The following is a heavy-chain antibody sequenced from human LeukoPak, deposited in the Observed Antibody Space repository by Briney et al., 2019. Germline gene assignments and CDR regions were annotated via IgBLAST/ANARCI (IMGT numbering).Heavy chain of an antibody. Sequence: ASVNLSFKPSGYTFINHYIHWVRHAPGQGLEWMGVISPTDGSTSYSHNFQGRLSMTSDTSTSTPYMELRSLRSEQTALYYCTRTLNSWLAPWGQGTPVTVSS. V-gene: IGHV1-46*01. CDR2: ISPTDGST. D-gene: IGHD4/OR15-4a*01. J-gene: IGHJ5*02. CDR3: TRTLNSWLAP. CDR1: GYTFINHY.